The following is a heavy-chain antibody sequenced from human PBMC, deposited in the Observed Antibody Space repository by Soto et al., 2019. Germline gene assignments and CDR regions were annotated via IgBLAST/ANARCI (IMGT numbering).Heavy chain of an antibody. CDR1: GGSVATGGTY. CDR2: IYYTGAA. Sequence: TSETLSLTCSVSGGSVATGGTYWSWARLLPGKGLQWVGYIYYTGAAYYNPALRSRLTMSVDTSKSQFSLRLSSVTAADTAVYYCARATGTLRSRNCDYWGQGSLVTVS. D-gene: IGHD1-1*01. CDR3: ARATGTLRSRNCDY. V-gene: IGHV4-31*03. J-gene: IGHJ4*02.